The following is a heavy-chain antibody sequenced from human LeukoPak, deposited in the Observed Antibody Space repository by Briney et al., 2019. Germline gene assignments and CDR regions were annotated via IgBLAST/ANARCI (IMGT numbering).Heavy chain of an antibody. CDR1: GGSFSGYY. CDR3: ARRRDGHINPFDY. D-gene: IGHD5-24*01. Sequence: PSETLSLTCAVCGGSFSGYYWSWIRESPGKGLEWIGEINPSGNTNYNPSLKSRATISVDTSKNQFSLKLTSAAAADTTVYYCARRRDGHINPFDYWGQGTLVTVSS. CDR2: INPSGNT. V-gene: IGHV4-34*01. J-gene: IGHJ4*02.